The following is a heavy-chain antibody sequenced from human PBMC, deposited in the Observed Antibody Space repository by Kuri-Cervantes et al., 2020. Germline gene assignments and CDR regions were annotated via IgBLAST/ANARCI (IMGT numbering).Heavy chain of an antibody. CDR1: GGSISSGGYY. V-gene: IGHV4-61*08. Sequence: ESLKISCTVSGGSISSGGYYWSWIRQHPGKGLEWIGYIYYSGSTNYNPSLKSRVTISVDTSKNQFSLKLSSVTAADTAVYYCAGSSGYYFGYWGQGTLVTVSS. CDR3: AGSSGYYFGY. J-gene: IGHJ4*02. CDR2: IYYSGST. D-gene: IGHD3-22*01.